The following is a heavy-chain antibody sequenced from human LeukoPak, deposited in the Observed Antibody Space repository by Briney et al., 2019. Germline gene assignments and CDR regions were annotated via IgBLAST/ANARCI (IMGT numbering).Heavy chain of an antibody. CDR2: IHPGDSDT. CDR1: GYTFTSFW. Sequence: GESLKISCKTSGYTFTSFWIGWVRQMPGKGLEWMGMIHPGDSDTIYSPSFQGQVTISADKSISAAYLQWSSLKASDTAMYYCARQRGAAYYYYYMDVWGKGTTVTVSS. V-gene: IGHV5-51*01. D-gene: IGHD4/OR15-4a*01. CDR3: ARQRGAAYYYYYMDV. J-gene: IGHJ6*03.